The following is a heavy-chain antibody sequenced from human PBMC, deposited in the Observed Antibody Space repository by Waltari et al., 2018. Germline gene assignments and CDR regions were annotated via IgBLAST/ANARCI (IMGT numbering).Heavy chain of an antibody. Sequence: QLHLQESGPRLVRPPEILSLTCSVSNGSITSNNYHWGWIRQSPGKPLEWVGSISYSGMTSYNPSLKSRLTLSIDTSKNHFTLNLRSVTAADAAVYYCASSSCLYSCGLGVWGQGTTVSVSS. CDR2: ISYSGMT. J-gene: IGHJ6*02. CDR1: NGSITSNNYH. V-gene: IGHV4-39*01. CDR3: ASSSCLYSCGLGV.